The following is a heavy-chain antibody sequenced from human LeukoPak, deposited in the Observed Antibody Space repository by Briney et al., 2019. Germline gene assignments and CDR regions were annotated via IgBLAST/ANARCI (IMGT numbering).Heavy chain of an antibody. Sequence: ASVKVSCKPSGYTFTVNYLHWVRQAPGQGLEWVGWMNPNSGVTFYAQNFQGRVTMTRDTSITTAYMELSSLTSDDTAVYYCARGAGTSWFDYLGQGSLVTVSS. CDR1: GYTFTVNY. D-gene: IGHD2-2*01. J-gene: IGHJ4*02. CDR2: MNPNSGVT. V-gene: IGHV1-2*02. CDR3: ARGAGTSWFDY.